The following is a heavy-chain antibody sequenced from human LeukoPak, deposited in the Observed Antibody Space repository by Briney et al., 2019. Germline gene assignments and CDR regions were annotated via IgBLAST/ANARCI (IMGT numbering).Heavy chain of an antibody. CDR1: GFTFSSYG. CDR3: SKAGDTNYYRYGDY. CDR2: IRYDGSSK. J-gene: IGHJ4*02. Sequence: GGSLRLSCAASGFTFSSYGMHWVRQAPGKGLEWVAFIRYDGSSKYYADSVKGRFTISRDNSKNTLYLQMNNLRGEDTALYYCSKAGDTNYYRYGDYWGQGTLVTVSS. V-gene: IGHV3-30*02. D-gene: IGHD5-18*01.